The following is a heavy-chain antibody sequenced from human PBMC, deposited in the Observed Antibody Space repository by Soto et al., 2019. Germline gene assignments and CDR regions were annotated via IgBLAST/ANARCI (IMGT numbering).Heavy chain of an antibody. V-gene: IGHV4-34*01. D-gene: IGHD3-10*01. CDR3: ASYYYGSGREAGSFDY. Sequence: SETLSLTCAVYGGSFSGYYWSWIRQPPGKGLEWIGEINHSGSTNYNPSLKSRVTISVDTSKNQFSLKLSSVTAADTAVYYCASYYYGSGREAGSFDYWGQGTLVTSPQ. CDR2: INHSGST. J-gene: IGHJ4*02. CDR1: GGSFSGYY.